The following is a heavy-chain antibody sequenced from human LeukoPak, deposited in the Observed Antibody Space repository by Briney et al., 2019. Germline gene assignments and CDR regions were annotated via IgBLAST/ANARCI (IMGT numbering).Heavy chain of an antibody. Sequence: GGSLRLSCAASGFTFSDYYMSWIRQAPGKGLEWVSYISSSGSTIYYADSVKGRFTISRDNAKNSLYLQMNSLRAEDTAVYYCARARTPGIVAAGMGSAGYYYYMDVWGKGTTVTVSS. CDR1: GFTFSDYY. CDR2: ISSSGSTI. J-gene: IGHJ6*03. CDR3: ARARTPGIVAAGMGSAGYYYYMDV. V-gene: IGHV3-11*04. D-gene: IGHD6-13*01.